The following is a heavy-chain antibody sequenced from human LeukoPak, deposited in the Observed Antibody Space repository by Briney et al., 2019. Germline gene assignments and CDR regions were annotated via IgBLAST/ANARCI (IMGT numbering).Heavy chain of an antibody. J-gene: IGHJ4*02. CDR2: ISSSGSTI. Sequence: GGSLRLSCAASGFTFSSYEMNWVRQAPGKGLEWVSYISSSGSTIYYADSVKGRFTISRDNAKNSLYLQMNSLRAEDTAVYYCARAGRDSSGYTLYYFDCWGQGTLVTVSS. CDR1: GFTFSSYE. D-gene: IGHD3-22*01. V-gene: IGHV3-48*03. CDR3: ARAGRDSSGYTLYYFDC.